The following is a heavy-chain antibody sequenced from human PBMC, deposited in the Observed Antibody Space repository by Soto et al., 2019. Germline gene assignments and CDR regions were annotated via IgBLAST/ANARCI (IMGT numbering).Heavy chain of an antibody. J-gene: IGHJ4*02. CDR3: ATEGPAPGTLVH. V-gene: IGHV3-7*01. D-gene: IGHD3-16*01. Sequence: GGSLRLSCAASGFTFSSYWMSWVRQAPGKGLEWVAHIKEDGSEQKYADSVKGRFTISRDNAKNLLFLQMNSLRTEDTAVYNCATEGPAPGTLVHWGQGT. CDR1: GFTFSSYW. CDR2: IKEDGSEQ.